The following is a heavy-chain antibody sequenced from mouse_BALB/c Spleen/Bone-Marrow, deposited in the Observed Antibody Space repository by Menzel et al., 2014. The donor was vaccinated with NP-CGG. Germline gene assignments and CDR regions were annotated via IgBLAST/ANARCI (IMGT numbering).Heavy chain of an antibody. CDR2: ISYDDSN. V-gene: IGHV3-6*02. CDR1: GYSITSGYY. D-gene: IGHD2-13*01. J-gene: IGHJ2*01. CDR3: SRSGDCFFDY. Sequence: EVQRVESGPGLVKPSQSLSLTCSVTGYSITSGYYWNWIRQFPGNTLEWMGYISYDDSNNYNPSLKNRISITRDTSKNQFFLKLNSVTTEDTATYYCSRSGDCFFDYWGQGTTLTVSS.